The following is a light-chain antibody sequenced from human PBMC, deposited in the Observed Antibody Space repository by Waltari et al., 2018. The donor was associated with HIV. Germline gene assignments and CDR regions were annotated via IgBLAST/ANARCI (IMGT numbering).Light chain of an antibody. V-gene: IGKV3-11*01. CDR1: QSISTY. CDR2: GAS. CDR3: QQRVNWPLT. Sequence: EVVLTQSPATLSLSPGERATLSCRASQSISTYLAWYQQKPGQAPRLLVYGASNRATGIPPRFSGRGSGTDFTLTISSLEPEDFAVYYCQQRVNWPLTFGGGTKVEIK. J-gene: IGKJ4*01.